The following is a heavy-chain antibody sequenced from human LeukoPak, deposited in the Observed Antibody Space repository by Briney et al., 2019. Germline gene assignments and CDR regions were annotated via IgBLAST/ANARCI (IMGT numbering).Heavy chain of an antibody. CDR3: ARDHFARSGHSPTFWFDP. V-gene: IGHV3-21*01. CDR1: GFTFSSYS. CDR2: ISSSSSYI. D-gene: IGHD2-15*01. J-gene: IGHJ5*02. Sequence: GSLRLSCAASGFTFSSYSMNWVRQAPGKWLKWVSSISSSSSYIYYADSVKGRFTISRDNAKNSLYLQMNSLRAEDTAVYYCARDHFARSGHSPTFWFDPWGQGTLVTVSS.